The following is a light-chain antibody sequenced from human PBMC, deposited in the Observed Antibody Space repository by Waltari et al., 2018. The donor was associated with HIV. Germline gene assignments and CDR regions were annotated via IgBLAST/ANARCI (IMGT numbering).Light chain of an antibody. CDR3: ASWDDRVNGV. CDR1: RSNVGNNY. Sequence: QSVLAQPPSASGTPGQTVTISCSGTRSNVGNNYVYWYQHLPGTAPKLLIYGNTQPPSGVPDRFSASKSGSSASLAISGLQSDDEAYYYCASWDDRVNGVFGGGTRLAVL. J-gene: IGLJ3*02. V-gene: IGLV1-47*01. CDR2: GNT.